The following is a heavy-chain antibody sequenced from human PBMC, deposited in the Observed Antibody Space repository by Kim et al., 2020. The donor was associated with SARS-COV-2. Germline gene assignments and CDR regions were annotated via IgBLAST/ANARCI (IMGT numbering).Heavy chain of an antibody. CDR3: ARYSIAAAGTGLPYFDY. CDR2: INHSGST. Sequence: SETLSLTCAVYGGSFSGYYWSWIRQPPGKGLEWIGEINHSGSTNYNPSLKSRVTISVDTSKNQFSLKLSSVTAADTAVYYCARYSIAAAGTGLPYFDYWGQGTLVTVSS. D-gene: IGHD6-13*01. CDR1: GGSFSGYY. V-gene: IGHV4-34*01. J-gene: IGHJ4*02.